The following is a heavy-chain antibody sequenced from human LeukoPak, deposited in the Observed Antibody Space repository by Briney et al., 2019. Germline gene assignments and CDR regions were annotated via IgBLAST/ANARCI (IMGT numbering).Heavy chain of an antibody. CDR2: INHSGRT. Sequence: SETLSLTCAVYGGSFSGYYWRWIRQPPGKGLEWIGEINHSGRTNYNPSLKSRVTISVDTSKNQFSLKLRSVTAADTAVYYCARRAHRYSYGLTQYFDYWGQGTLVTVSS. CDR3: ARRAHRYSYGLTQYFDY. CDR1: GGSFSGYY. D-gene: IGHD5-18*01. J-gene: IGHJ4*02. V-gene: IGHV4-34*01.